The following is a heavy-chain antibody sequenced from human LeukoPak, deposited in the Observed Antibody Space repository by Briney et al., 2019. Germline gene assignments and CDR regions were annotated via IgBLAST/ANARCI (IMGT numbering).Heavy chain of an antibody. CDR3: ARGGCSSTSCYKGWFDP. J-gene: IGHJ5*02. Sequence: SVKVSCKASGYSFTGYGISWVRQAPGQGLEWMGGIIPIFGTANYAQKFQGRVTITTDESTSTAYMELSSLRSEDTAVYYCARGGCSSTSCYKGWFDPWGQGTLVTVSS. CDR1: GYSFTGYG. V-gene: IGHV1-69*05. CDR2: IIPIFGTA. D-gene: IGHD2-2*02.